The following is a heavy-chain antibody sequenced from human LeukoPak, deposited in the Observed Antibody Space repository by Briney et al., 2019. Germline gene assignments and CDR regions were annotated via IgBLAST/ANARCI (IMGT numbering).Heavy chain of an antibody. CDR3: ARGGWYDSPREAFDI. Sequence: ASVKVSCKASGYTFTGYYMHWVRQAPGQGLEWMGWINPNSGGTNYAQKFQGRVTMTRDTSISTAYMELSRLRSDDTAVYYCARGGWYDSPREAFDIWGQGTMVTVSS. J-gene: IGHJ3*02. CDR2: INPNSGGT. D-gene: IGHD3-22*01. CDR1: GYTFTGYY. V-gene: IGHV1-2*02.